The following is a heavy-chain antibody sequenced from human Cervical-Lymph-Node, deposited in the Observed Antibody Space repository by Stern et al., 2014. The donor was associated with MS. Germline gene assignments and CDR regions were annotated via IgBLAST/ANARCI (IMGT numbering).Heavy chain of an antibody. J-gene: IGHJ3*02. CDR2: IVVGSGKT. CDR3: AAGDTVAMLGTAIDAFDI. Sequence: QLVESGPEVKKPGSSVKVSCKASGFTFSNSGVQWVRQTRGQRLEWIGWIVVGSGKTNDAQKFQERVTITRDRSTSTAYMELSSLRSEDTAVFYCAAGDTVAMLGTAIDAFDIWGQGTMVTVSS. D-gene: IGHD4-17*01. CDR1: GFTFSNSG. V-gene: IGHV1-58*01.